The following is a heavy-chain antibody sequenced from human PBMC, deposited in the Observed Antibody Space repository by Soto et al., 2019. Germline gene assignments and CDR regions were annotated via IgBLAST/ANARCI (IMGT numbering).Heavy chain of an antibody. CDR1: GFTFSTYA. CDR2: IGGSGGDT. Sequence: EVQLLESGGGLVQPGGSLRLSCAASGFTFSTYAMSWVRQAPGKGLEWVSTIGGSGGDTYYADPVKGRFTISRDNSKNTLYLQMNSLRAEDTAVYYCAKRPQYSTTGHYFDYWGQGTLVTVSS. CDR3: AKRPQYSTTGHYFDY. V-gene: IGHV3-23*01. J-gene: IGHJ4*02. D-gene: IGHD6-13*01.